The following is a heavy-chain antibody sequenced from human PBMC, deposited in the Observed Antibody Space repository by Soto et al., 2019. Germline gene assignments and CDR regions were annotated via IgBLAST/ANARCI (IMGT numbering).Heavy chain of an antibody. D-gene: IGHD6-13*01. CDR2: ISAYNGNT. CDR1: GYTFTSDG. CDR3: ARDPLPYSSSWYYNWFDP. V-gene: IGHV1-18*01. J-gene: IGHJ5*02. Sequence: QVQLVQAGAEVKKTGASVKVSCKASGYTFTSDGISWVRQAPGQGLEWMGWISAYNGNTNYAQKHQGRVTMTTDTSTSTAYMELRSLRSDDTAVYYCARDPLPYSSSWYYNWFDPWGQGTLVTVSS.